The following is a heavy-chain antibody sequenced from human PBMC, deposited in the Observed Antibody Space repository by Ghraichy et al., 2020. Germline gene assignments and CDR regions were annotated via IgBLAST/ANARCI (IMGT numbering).Heavy chain of an antibody. CDR2: IYYSGST. V-gene: IGHV4-31*03. CDR3: ARAEPEWYSSSLPPNWFDP. Sequence: SQTLSLTCTVSGGSISSGGYYWSWIRQHPGKGLEWIGYIYYSGSTYYNPSLKSRVTISVDTSKNQFSLKLSSVTAADTAVYYCARAEPEWYSSSLPPNWFDPWGQGTLVTVSS. D-gene: IGHD6-6*01. J-gene: IGHJ5*02. CDR1: GGSISSGGYY.